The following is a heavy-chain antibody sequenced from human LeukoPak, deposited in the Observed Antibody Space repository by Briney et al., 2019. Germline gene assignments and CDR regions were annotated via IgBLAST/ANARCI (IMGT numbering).Heavy chain of an antibody. Sequence: GGSLRLSCAASGFSFTDAWMSWGRQAPGKGLEWVGHLKSKAAGGTTDYAAPVKARFTISGDDSKNTLYLQMNSLKTEDTAVYYCTTGNYWGQRTLVTVSS. CDR3: TTGNY. CDR2: LKSKAAGGTT. V-gene: IGHV3-15*01. CDR1: GFSFTDAW. J-gene: IGHJ4*02.